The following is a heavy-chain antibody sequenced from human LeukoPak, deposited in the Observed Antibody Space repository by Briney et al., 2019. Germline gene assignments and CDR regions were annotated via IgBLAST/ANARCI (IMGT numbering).Heavy chain of an antibody. D-gene: IGHD1-26*01. CDR3: ARDKSYSGSYYSDY. CDR2: ISTSSSYI. J-gene: IGHJ4*02. Sequence: GGPLRLSCAASGFTFSRYTMNWVRQAPGKGLEWVSSISTSSSYIYYADSVKGRFTISRDNAKNSLYLQMNSLRAEDTALYYCARDKSYSGSYYSDYWGQGTLVTVSS. CDR1: GFTFSRYT. V-gene: IGHV3-21*04.